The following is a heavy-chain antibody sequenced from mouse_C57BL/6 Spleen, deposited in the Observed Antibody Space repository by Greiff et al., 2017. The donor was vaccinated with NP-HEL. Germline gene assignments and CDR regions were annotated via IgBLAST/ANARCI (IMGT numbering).Heavy chain of an antibody. V-gene: IGHV1-50*01. D-gene: IGHD1-1*01. CDR1: GYTFTSYW. CDR3: APYYYCSSYGAMDY. J-gene: IGHJ4*01. Sequence: QVQLKQPGAELVKPGASVKLSCKASGYTFTSYWMQWVKQRPGQGLEWIGEIDPSDSYTNYNQKFKGKATLTVDTSSSTAYMQLSSLTSEDSAVYYCAPYYYCSSYGAMDYWGQGTSVTVSS. CDR2: IDPSDSYT.